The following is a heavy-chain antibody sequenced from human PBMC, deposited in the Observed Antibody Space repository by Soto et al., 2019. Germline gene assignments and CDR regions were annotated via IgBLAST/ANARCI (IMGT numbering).Heavy chain of an antibody. CDR3: ATILRYFDWLPYYYGMDV. J-gene: IGHJ6*02. Sequence: EVQLLESGGGLVQPGGSLRLSCAASGFTFSSYAMSWVRQAPGQGLEWVSAISGSGGSTYYADSVKGRFTISRDNTKNTLYLQMNSLRAEDTAVYYCATILRYFDWLPYYYGMDVWGQGTTVTVSS. CDR1: GFTFSSYA. V-gene: IGHV3-23*01. CDR2: ISGSGGST. D-gene: IGHD3-9*01.